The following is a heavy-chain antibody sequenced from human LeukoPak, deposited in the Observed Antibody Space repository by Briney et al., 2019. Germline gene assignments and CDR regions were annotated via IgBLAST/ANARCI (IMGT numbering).Heavy chain of an antibody. V-gene: IGHV3-66*01. D-gene: IGHD6-13*01. CDR3: ASRTRYSSSDTLDY. CDR1: GFTVSSNY. J-gene: IGHJ4*02. CDR2: IYSGGST. Sequence: GGSLRLSCAASGFTVSSNYMSWVRQAPGKGLEWVSVIYSGGSTYYADPVKGRFTISRDNSKNTLYLQMNSLRAEDTAVYYCASRTRYSSSDTLDYWGQGTLVTVSS.